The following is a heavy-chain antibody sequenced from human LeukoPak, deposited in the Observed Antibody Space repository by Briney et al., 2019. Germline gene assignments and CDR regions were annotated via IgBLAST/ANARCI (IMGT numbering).Heavy chain of an antibody. CDR2: IYYSGST. CDR1: GGSISSYY. CDR3: ARMIAAAGAFDY. D-gene: IGHD6-13*01. J-gene: IGHJ4*02. Sequence: SETLSLTCTVSGGSISSYYWSWIRQPPGKGLEWIGYIYYSGSTNYNPSLKSRVTISVDTPKNQFSLKLSSVTAADTAVYYCARMIAAAGAFDYWCQGTLVTVSS. V-gene: IGHV4-59*01.